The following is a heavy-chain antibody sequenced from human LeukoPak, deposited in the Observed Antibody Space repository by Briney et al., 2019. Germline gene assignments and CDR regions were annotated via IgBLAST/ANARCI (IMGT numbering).Heavy chain of an antibody. Sequence: PSETLSLTCSVSDGSTAGYYWSWIRQPPGKGLEWIAYVYYTGRTLYNPSLESRVTISVDTSKTQFSLTVTSVTAADTAVYYCARDIRAIPVIGAFDIWGQGTMVTVSS. CDR1: DGSTAGYY. J-gene: IGHJ3*02. CDR2: VYYTGRT. V-gene: IGHV4-59*12. D-gene: IGHD3-22*01. CDR3: ARDIRAIPVIGAFDI.